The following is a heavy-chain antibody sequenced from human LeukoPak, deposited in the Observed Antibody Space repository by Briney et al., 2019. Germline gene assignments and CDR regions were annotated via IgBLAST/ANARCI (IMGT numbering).Heavy chain of an antibody. J-gene: IGHJ4*02. CDR1: GFTFGDYA. CDR2: IRSKAYGGTT. Sequence: GGSLRLSCTASGFTFGDYAMSWVRQAPGKGLEWVGFIRSKAYGGTTEYAASVEGRFTISRDDSKSIAYLQMNSLKTEDTAVYYCTSGGADYYDSSGYYQYYFDYWGQGTLVTASS. V-gene: IGHV3-49*04. CDR3: TSGGADYYDSSGYYQYYFDY. D-gene: IGHD3-22*01.